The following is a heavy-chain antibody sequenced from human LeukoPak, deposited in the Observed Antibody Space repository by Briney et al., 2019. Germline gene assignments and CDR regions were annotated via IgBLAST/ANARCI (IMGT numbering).Heavy chain of an antibody. D-gene: IGHD2-15*01. J-gene: IGHJ4*02. V-gene: IGHV1-18*01. CDR1: GYTFTSYG. CDR3: ARLRYCSGGSCYGVDY. Sequence: ASVTVSCKASGYTFTSYGIRWVRQAPGQGLEWMGWISAYNGNTNYAQKLQGRVTMTTDTSTSTAYMELRSLRSDDTAVYYCARLRYCSGGSCYGVDYWGQGTLVTVSS. CDR2: ISAYNGNT.